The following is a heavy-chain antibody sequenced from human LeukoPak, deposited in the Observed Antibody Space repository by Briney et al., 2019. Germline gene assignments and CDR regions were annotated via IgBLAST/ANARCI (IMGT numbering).Heavy chain of an antibody. CDR1: GFPFSRYA. CDR3: ARDSGVRNWFDP. V-gene: IGHV3-23*01. D-gene: IGHD1-1*01. J-gene: IGHJ5*02. CDR2: ISGSDGSR. Sequence: GGSLRLSCAASGFPFSRYAMSWVRQTPERGLEWVSVISGSDGSRYYEASVKGLCTSSRDDSRNTVYLQMNNLRAEDTAVYYCARDSGVRNWFDPCGQGTLVTVSS.